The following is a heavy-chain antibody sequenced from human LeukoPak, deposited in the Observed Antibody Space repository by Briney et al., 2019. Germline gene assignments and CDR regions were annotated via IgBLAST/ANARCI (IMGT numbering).Heavy chain of an antibody. CDR2: ISRNGNRI. D-gene: IGHD2-15*01. V-gene: IGHV3-64*01. Sequence: QPGGSLRLSCAASGFTFSTYAMHWVRQAPGKGLEYVSGISRNGNRIYYANSVKGRFTISRDNSKNTLSLQMGSLRVEDMAVYYCARGSSVVGLDWGQGTLVTVSS. J-gene: IGHJ4*02. CDR3: ARGSSVVGLD. CDR1: GFTFSTYA.